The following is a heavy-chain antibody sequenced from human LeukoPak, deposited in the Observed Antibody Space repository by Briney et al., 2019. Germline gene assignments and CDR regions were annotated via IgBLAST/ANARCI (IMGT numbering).Heavy chain of an antibody. CDR1: GFTFSDYY. D-gene: IGHD3-22*01. CDR3: ARGDPSWGVVVISEAHY. Sequence: PGGSLRLSCAASGFTFSDYYMSWTRQAPGKGLEWVSRINSDGSSTSYADSVKGRFTISRDNAKNTLHLQMNSLRVEDTAVYYCARGDPSWGVVVISEAHYWGQGTLVTVSS. CDR2: INSDGSST. V-gene: IGHV3-74*01. J-gene: IGHJ4*02.